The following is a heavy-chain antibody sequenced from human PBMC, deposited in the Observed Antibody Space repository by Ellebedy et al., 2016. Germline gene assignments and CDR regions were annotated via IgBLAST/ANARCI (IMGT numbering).Heavy chain of an antibody. D-gene: IGHD4-23*01. CDR2: ISGSGGST. V-gene: IGHV3-23*01. Sequence: GESLKISCAASGFTFSSYAMSWVRQAPGKGLEWVSAISGSGGSTYYADSVKGRFTISRDNSKNTLYLQMNSLRAEDTAVYYCAKQVGGNSDYWGQGTLVTVSS. CDR3: AKQVGGNSDY. CDR1: GFTFSSYA. J-gene: IGHJ4*02.